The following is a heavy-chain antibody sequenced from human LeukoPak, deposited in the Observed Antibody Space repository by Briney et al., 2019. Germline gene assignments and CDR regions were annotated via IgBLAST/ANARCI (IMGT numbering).Heavy chain of an antibody. CDR1: GFTVSSNY. D-gene: IGHD5-24*01. CDR2: IYSGGST. CDR3: ARDQSAMARPYYYGMDV. Sequence: GGSLRLSCAASGFTVSSNYMSWVRQAPGKGLEWVSVIYSGGSTYYADSVKGRFTISRDNSKNTLYLQMNSLRAEDTAVYYCARDQSAMARPYYYGMDVWGQGTTVTVSS. V-gene: IGHV3-66*01. J-gene: IGHJ6*02.